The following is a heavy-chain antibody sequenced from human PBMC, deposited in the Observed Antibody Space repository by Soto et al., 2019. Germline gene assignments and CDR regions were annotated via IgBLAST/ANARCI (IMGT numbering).Heavy chain of an antibody. CDR3: ASGRGQQLVRRADYYYYYGMDV. V-gene: IGHV4-34*01. D-gene: IGHD6-6*01. Sequence: SETLSLTCAVYGGSFSGYYWSWIRQPPGKGLEWIGEINHSGSTNYNPSLKSRVTISVDTSKNQFSLKLSSVTAADTAVYYCASGRGQQLVRRADYYYYYGMDVWGQGTTVTVS. J-gene: IGHJ6*02. CDR2: INHSGST. CDR1: GGSFSGYY.